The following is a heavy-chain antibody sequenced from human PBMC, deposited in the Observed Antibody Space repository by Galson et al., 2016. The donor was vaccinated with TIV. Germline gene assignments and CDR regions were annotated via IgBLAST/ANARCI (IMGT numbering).Heavy chain of an antibody. CDR1: GFTFSTYG. D-gene: IGHD5-18*01. Sequence: SLRLSCAASGFTFSTYGMHWVRQAPGKGLEWVAFIWNDGNSKNYADSVKGRFSISRDNSKNTLYLQMNSLRTEYTAIYYCAKDAAYNYGFGDYWGQGALVTVSS. CDR3: AKDAAYNYGFGDY. J-gene: IGHJ4*02. CDR2: IWNDGNSK. V-gene: IGHV3-30*02.